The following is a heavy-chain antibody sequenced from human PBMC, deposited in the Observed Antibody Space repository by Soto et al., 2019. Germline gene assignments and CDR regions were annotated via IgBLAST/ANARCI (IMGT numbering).Heavy chain of an antibody. D-gene: IGHD3-22*01. Sequence: PSETLSLTCTVSGGSISSGDYYWSWIRQPPGKGLEWIGYIYYSGSTYYNPSLKSRVTISVDTSKNQFSLKLSSVTAADTAVYYCASLTYYYDSSGLDPWGQGTLVTVSS. CDR1: GGSISSGDYY. CDR3: ASLTYYYDSSGLDP. CDR2: IYYSGST. V-gene: IGHV4-30-4*01. J-gene: IGHJ5*02.